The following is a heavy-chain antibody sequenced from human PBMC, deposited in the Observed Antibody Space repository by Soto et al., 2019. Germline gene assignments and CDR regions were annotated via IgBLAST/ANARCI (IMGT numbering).Heavy chain of an antibody. CDR2: IYYSGST. V-gene: IGHV4-59*01. J-gene: IGHJ5*02. CDR3: ARVRADYYDSSGPPGWFDP. CDR1: GGSISSYY. Sequence: SETLSLTCTVSGGSISSYYWSWIRQPPGKGLEWIGYIYYSGSTNYNPPLKSRVTISVDTSKNQFSLKLSSVTAADTAVYYCARVRADYYDSSGPPGWFDPGGQGTLVTVSS. D-gene: IGHD3-22*01.